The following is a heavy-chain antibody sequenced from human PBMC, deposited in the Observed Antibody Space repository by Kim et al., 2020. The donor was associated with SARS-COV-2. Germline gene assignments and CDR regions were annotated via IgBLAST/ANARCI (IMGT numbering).Heavy chain of an antibody. Sequence: SETLSLTCTVSGGSISSYYWSWIRQPPGKGLEWIGYIYYSGSTNYNPSLKSRVTISVDTSKNQFSLKLSSVTAADTAVYYCARMISGWFLDYWGQGTLVTVSS. D-gene: IGHD6-19*01. CDR2: IYYSGST. J-gene: IGHJ4*02. V-gene: IGHV4-59*01. CDR1: GGSISSYY. CDR3: ARMISGWFLDY.